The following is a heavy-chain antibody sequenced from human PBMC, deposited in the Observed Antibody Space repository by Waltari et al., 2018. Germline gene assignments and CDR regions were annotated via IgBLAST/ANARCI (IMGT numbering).Heavy chain of an antibody. V-gene: IGHV1-69*04. CDR3: ARETYYYDSSGYYSPGWFDP. J-gene: IGHJ5*02. Sequence: QVQLVQSGAEVKKPGSSVKVSCKASGGTFSSYAISWVRQAPGQGLEWMGGIIPILGIANYAQKFQGRVTITADESTSTAYMELSSLRSEDTAVYYCARETYYYDSSGYYSPGWFDPWGQGTLVTVSS. CDR1: GGTFSSYA. CDR2: IIPILGIA. D-gene: IGHD3-22*01.